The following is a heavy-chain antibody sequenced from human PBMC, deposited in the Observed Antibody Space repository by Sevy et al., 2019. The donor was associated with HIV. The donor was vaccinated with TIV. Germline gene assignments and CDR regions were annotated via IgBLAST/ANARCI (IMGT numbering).Heavy chain of an antibody. J-gene: IGHJ4*02. D-gene: IGHD3-10*01. CDR3: ARDTAMVQGVIISNFDY. CDR2: SDPQHGET. Sequence: ASVKVSCKVSGYTLSKLSIHWVRQAPGKGLEWMGDSDPQHGETIYAQRFQGRVTMTEDTSTDTAYMELRSLRSDDTAVYYCARDTAMVQGVIISNFDYWGQGTLVTVSS. V-gene: IGHV1-24*01. CDR1: GYTLSKLS.